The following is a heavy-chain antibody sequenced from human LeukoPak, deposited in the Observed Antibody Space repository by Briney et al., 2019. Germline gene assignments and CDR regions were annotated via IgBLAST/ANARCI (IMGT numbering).Heavy chain of an antibody. CDR2: IYYSGST. Sequence: SETLSLTCTVSGGSISSSSYYWGWIRQPPGKGLEWIGHIYYSGSTNYNPSLKSRVTISVDTSKNQFSLKLSSVTAADTAVYYCARDWVFDYWGQGTLVTVSS. V-gene: IGHV4-39*07. D-gene: IGHD7-27*01. CDR1: GGSISSSSYY. CDR3: ARDWVFDY. J-gene: IGHJ4*02.